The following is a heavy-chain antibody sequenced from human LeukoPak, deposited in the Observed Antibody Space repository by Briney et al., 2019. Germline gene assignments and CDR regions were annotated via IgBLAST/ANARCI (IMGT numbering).Heavy chain of an antibody. CDR1: GGTFSSYA. D-gene: IGHD1-1*01. CDR3: AKDRAAGTTGNAFDI. CDR2: IIPILGIA. J-gene: IGHJ3*02. Sequence: ASVKVSCKASGGTFSSYAISWVRQAPGQGLEWMGRIIPILGIANYAQKFQGRVTITADKSTSTAYMELSSLRSEDTALYYCAKDRAAGTTGNAFDIWGQGTMVTVSS. V-gene: IGHV1-69*04.